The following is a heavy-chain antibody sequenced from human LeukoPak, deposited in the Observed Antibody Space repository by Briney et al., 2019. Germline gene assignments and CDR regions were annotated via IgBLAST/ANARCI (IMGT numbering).Heavy chain of an antibody. Sequence: GGSLRLSCAASGFTFSSYSMNWVRQTPGKGLEWVSSISSSSSYIFYADSVKGRFTMSRDNAKKSLFLQMNSLRAEDTAVYYCARDVDTAMVSYYYYYMDVWGKGTTVTVSS. CDR3: ARDVDTAMVSYYYYYMDV. J-gene: IGHJ6*03. D-gene: IGHD5-18*01. V-gene: IGHV3-21*01. CDR2: ISSSSSYI. CDR1: GFTFSSYS.